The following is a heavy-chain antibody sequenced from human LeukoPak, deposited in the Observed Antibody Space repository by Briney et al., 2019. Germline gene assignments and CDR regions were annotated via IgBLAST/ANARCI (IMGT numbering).Heavy chain of an antibody. CDR2: IYYSGTT. J-gene: IGHJ6*02. CDR3: ARDSITMVRGALRYYGMDV. CDR1: GGSISTDY. Sequence: LETLCLTCAVSGGSISTDYWSWVRQPPGKGLEWIGDIYYSGTTNYNPSLRSRVTISVDTSKNQFSLKLNSVTAADTAGYYCARDSITMVRGALRYYGMDVWGQGTTVTVSS. D-gene: IGHD3-10*01. V-gene: IGHV4-59*01.